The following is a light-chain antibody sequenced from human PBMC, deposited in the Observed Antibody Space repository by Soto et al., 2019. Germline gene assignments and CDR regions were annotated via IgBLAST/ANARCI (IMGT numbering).Light chain of an antibody. CDR2: DAS. CDR3: QQRSNWPLLT. CDR1: QSVSSS. J-gene: IGKJ4*01. Sequence: EIVLTQSPATLSLSPGELATLSCRASQSVSSSLAWYQQKPGQAPRLLIYDASTRATGIPARFSGSGSGTDFTLPISSLEPEDCAVYYCQQRSNWPLLTFGGGTKVEIK. V-gene: IGKV3-11*01.